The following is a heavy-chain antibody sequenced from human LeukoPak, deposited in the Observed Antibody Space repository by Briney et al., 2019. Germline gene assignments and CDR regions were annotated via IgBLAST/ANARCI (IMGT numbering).Heavy chain of an antibody. V-gene: IGHV4-4*02. Sequence: PSGTLSLTCAVSGVSISSSNWWSWVRQPPGKGLEWIGEIFHSGSTNYNPSLKSRVTISVDKSKNQFSLKLSSVTAADTAVYYCARGPTYCSGGSCYFARSGRGFDYWGQGTLVTVSS. CDR2: IFHSGST. D-gene: IGHD2-15*01. J-gene: IGHJ4*02. CDR1: GVSISSSNW. CDR3: ARGPTYCSGGSCYFARSGRGFDY.